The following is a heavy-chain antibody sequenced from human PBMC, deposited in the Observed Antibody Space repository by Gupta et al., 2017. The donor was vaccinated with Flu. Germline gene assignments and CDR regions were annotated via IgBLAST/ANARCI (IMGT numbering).Heavy chain of an antibody. V-gene: IGHV3-30*18. CDR2: LSYDESDR. CDR3: AKGQQRSMMVLFDR. D-gene: IGHD2-8*01. J-gene: IGHJ4*02. Sequence: QVQLVESGGGVVQPGTSLRVSCAASGFTFSNYGMHWVRRAPGKGLEWVATLSYDESDRYFADSVRGRFTVSRDNSKNTLYLQMNSLRADDTAVYYCAKGQQRSMMVLFDRWGQGTLVTVSS. CDR1: GFTFSNYG.